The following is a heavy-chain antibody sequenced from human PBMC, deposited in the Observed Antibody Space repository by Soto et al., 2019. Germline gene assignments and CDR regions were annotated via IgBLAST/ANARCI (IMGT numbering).Heavy chain of an antibody. CDR1: GGSISSYYW. Sequence: TLSLTCTVSGGSISSYYWSWIRQPPGKALEWLGFIYWNDDKRYSPSLKGRLTITKDTSKNQVVLTMTNMDPVDTATYYCAKSGSSGWYGWFDPWGQGSLVTVSS. CDR3: AKSGSSGWYGWFDP. V-gene: IGHV2-5*01. D-gene: IGHD6-19*01. J-gene: IGHJ5*02. CDR2: IYWNDDK.